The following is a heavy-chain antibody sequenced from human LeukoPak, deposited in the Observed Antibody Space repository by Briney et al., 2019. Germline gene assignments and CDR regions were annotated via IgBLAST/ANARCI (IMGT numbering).Heavy chain of an antibody. J-gene: IGHJ3*02. D-gene: IGHD1-26*01. Sequence: GGSLRLSCAASGFTFSDYYMSWIRQAPGKGLEWVSYISSSGDTIYYADSVKGRFTISRDNAKNSLYLQMNSLRVDDTAVYYCARGDFESGTYNDAFDIWGQGTMVTVSS. CDR2: ISSSGDTI. CDR1: GFTFSDYY. V-gene: IGHV3-11*04. CDR3: ARGDFESGTYNDAFDI.